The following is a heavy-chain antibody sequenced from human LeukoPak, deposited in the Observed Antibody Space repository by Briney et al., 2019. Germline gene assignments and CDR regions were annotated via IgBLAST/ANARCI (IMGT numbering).Heavy chain of an antibody. CDR3: ASAPSGWDYYFDY. Sequence: GGSLRLSCAASGFTFSNSAMSWVRQAPGKGLEWVSTLSGSGITTYYADSVKGRFTISRDNSKNTLYLQMNSLRAEDTAVYYCASAPSGWDYYFDYWGQGTLVTVSS. J-gene: IGHJ4*02. D-gene: IGHD6-19*01. CDR2: LSGSGITT. V-gene: IGHV3-23*01. CDR1: GFTFSNSA.